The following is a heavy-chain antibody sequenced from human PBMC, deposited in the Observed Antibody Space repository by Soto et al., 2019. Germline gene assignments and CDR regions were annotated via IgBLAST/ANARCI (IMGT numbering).Heavy chain of an antibody. CDR2: IYYSGST. D-gene: IGHD2-2*01. CDR3: ARHGGGRPIVVGPAAPFDY. J-gene: IGHJ4*02. Sequence: SETLSLTCTVSGGSISSSSYYWGWIRQPPGKGLEWIGSIYYSGSTYYNPSLKSRVTISVDTSKNQFSLKLSSVTAADTAVYYCARHGGGRPIVVGPAAPFDYWGQGTLVTVS. CDR1: GGSISSSSYY. V-gene: IGHV4-39*01.